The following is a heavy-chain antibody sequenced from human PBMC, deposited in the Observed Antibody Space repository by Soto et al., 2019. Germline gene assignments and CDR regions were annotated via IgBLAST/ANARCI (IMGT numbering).Heavy chain of an antibody. Sequence: SETLSLTCTVSGGSISSYYWSWIRQPPGKGLEWIGYIYYSGSTNYNPSLKSRVTISVDTSKNQFSLKLSSVTAADTAVYYCASGSGGDFWSGYMAMDVWGQGTTVTVSS. V-gene: IGHV4-59*01. D-gene: IGHD3-3*01. J-gene: IGHJ6*02. CDR3: ASGSGGDFWSGYMAMDV. CDR1: GGSISSYY. CDR2: IYYSGST.